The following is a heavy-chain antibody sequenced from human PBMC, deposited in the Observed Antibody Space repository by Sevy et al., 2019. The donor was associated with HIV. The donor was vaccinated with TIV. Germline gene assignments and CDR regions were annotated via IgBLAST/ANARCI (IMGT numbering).Heavy chain of an antibody. CDR1: GYSISSGYD. D-gene: IGHD2-2*01. V-gene: IGHV4-38-2*01. CDR3: ARLGYCSSSTCTDAFDI. Sequence: SETPSLTCAVSGYSISSGYDWGWIRQPPGKGLEWIGSIYHSGGTYYNPSLKSRVTMSVDTSKNQFSLRLSSVTAADTAVYHCARLGYCSSSTCTDAFDIWGQGTVVTVSS. J-gene: IGHJ3*02. CDR2: IYHSGGT.